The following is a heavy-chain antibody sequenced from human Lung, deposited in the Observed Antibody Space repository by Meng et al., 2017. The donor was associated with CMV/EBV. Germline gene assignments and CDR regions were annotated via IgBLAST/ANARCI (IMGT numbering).Heavy chain of an antibody. CDR1: GYTFTNYG. CDR3: AREPGVEAAGTFFH. CDR2: ISAYNGNT. D-gene: IGHD6-13*01. V-gene: IGHV1-18*01. Sequence: QAELVQSGGEVKKPGASLKVSCKASGYTFTNYGITWVRQAPGQGLEWMGWISAYNGNTKYAQKVQGRVTMTTDTSTNTAYMELRSLRSDDTAIYYCAREPGVEAAGTFFHWGQGTLVTVSS. J-gene: IGHJ4*02.